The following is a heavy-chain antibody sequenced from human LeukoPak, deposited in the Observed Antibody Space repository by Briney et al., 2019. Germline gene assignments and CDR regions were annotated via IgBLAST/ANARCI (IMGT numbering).Heavy chain of an antibody. CDR1: GFTFSSYA. CDR2: ISGSGGST. CDR3: AKDFGIVVVPAAQGC. Sequence: GGPLRLSCAASGFTFSSYAMSWVRQAPGKGLEWVSAISGSGGSTYYADSVKGRFTISRDNSKNTLYLQMNSLRAEDTAVYYCAKDFGIVVVPAAQGCWGQGTLVTVSS. J-gene: IGHJ4*02. V-gene: IGHV3-23*01. D-gene: IGHD2-2*01.